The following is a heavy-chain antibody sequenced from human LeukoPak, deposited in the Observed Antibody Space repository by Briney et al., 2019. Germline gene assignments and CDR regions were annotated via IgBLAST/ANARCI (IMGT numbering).Heavy chain of an antibody. CDR1: GYTFTGYY. J-gene: IGHJ4*02. V-gene: IGHV1-2*02. D-gene: IGHD2-15*01. CDR2: INPNSGGT. CDR3: ARARVVAASPSDY. Sequence: ASVKVSCKASGYTFTGYYMHWVRQAPGQGLEWMGWINPNSGGTNYAQKFQGRATMTRDTSISTAYMELSRLRSDDTAVYYCARARVVAASPSDYWGQGTLVTVSS.